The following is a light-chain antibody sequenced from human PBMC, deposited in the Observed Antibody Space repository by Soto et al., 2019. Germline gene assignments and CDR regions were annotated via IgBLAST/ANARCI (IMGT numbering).Light chain of an antibody. Sequence: QSVLTQPPSASGSPGQSVTISCTGTSSDVGGYNFVSWYQQHPGKAPKLMIYEVSERPSGVPVRFSGSKSGNTASLTVSGLQAEDEADYYCSSYAGSNIVVFGGGTQLTVL. CDR3: SSYAGSNIVV. CDR1: SSDVGGYNF. CDR2: EVS. J-gene: IGLJ2*01. V-gene: IGLV2-8*01.